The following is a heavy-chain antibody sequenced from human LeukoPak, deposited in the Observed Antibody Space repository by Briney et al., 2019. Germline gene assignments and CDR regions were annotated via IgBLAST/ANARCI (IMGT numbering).Heavy chain of an antibody. CDR3: AKYGPGSNQGWFDP. D-gene: IGHD3-10*01. J-gene: IGHJ5*02. V-gene: IGHV4-30-4*01. CDR2: INYSGNT. Sequence: SQTLSLTCTVSGGSITSGDYYWSWIRQPPGKGLEWIGFINYSGNTFYSPPLKSRITISIDTSKNQFSLKLNSVTAADTAVYYCAKYGPGSNQGWFDPWGQGTLVTVSS. CDR1: GGSITSGDYY.